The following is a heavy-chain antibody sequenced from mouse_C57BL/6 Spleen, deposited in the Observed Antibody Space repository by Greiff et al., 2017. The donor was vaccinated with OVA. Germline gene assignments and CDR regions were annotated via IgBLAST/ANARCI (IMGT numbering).Heavy chain of an antibody. CDR1: GYAFRSSW. CDR2: IYPGDGDT. J-gene: IGHJ4*01. V-gene: IGHV1-82*01. CDR3: ARDMVTSPYAMDY. D-gene: IGHD2-2*01. Sequence: QVQLQQSGPELVKPGASVKISCKASGYAFRSSWMNWVKQRPGKGLEWIGRIYPGDGDTNYNGKFKGKATLTADKSSSTAYMRLSSLTSEDSAVSFCARDMVTSPYAMDYWGQGTSVTVSS.